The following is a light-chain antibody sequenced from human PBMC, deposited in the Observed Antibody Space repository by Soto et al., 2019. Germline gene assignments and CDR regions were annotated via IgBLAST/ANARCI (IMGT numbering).Light chain of an antibody. J-gene: IGLJ3*02. CDR2: DTS. CDR1: TGAVTSGHY. Sequence: QAVVTQEPSLTVSPGGTVTLTCGSSTGAVTSGHYPYWFQQKPGQARRTLIYDTSNKHSWTPARFSGSLLGGKAALTLSGAQPEDEADYYCLLSYGDARQVFGGGTKLTVL. CDR3: LLSYGDARQV. V-gene: IGLV7-46*01.